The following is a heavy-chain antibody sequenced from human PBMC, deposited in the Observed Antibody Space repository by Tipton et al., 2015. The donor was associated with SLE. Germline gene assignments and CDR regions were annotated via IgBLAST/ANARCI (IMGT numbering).Heavy chain of an antibody. CDR2: INHSGST. CDR1: GGSFSGYY. CDR3: AGLLGYCSSTSCPRFDP. V-gene: IGHV4-34*01. D-gene: IGHD2-2*01. Sequence: LRLSCAVYGGSFSGYYWSWIRQPPGKGLEWIGEINHSGSTNYNPSLKSRVTISVDTSKNQFSLKLRSVTAADTAVYYCAGLLGYCSSTSCPRFDPWGQGTLVTVSS. J-gene: IGHJ5*02.